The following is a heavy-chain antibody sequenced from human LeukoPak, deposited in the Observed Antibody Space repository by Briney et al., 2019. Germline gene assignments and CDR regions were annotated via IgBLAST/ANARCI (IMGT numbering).Heavy chain of an antibody. Sequence: SVKVSCKASGGTFSSYAISWVRQAPGQGLEWMGGIIPIFGTANYAQKFQGRVTITADESTSTAYMELSSLRSEDTAVYYCARGLGYCSGGSCYGRYFDYWGQGTLVTVSS. CDR3: ARGLGYCSGGSCYGRYFDY. V-gene: IGHV1-69*01. J-gene: IGHJ4*02. CDR1: GGTFSSYA. D-gene: IGHD2-15*01. CDR2: IIPIFGTA.